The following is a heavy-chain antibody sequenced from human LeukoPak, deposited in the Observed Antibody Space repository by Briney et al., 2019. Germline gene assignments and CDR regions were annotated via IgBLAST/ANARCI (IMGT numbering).Heavy chain of an antibody. CDR1: GFTFSSYA. V-gene: IGHV3-23*01. Sequence: PGGSLRLSCAASGFTFSSYAMSWVRQAPGKGLEWVSVISGSGANTYYADSVKGRFTISRDNSKYTLYLEMNTMRAEDTAVYYCAKGGGGQFFDDWGQGTLVTVSS. CDR2: ISGSGANT. J-gene: IGHJ4*02. D-gene: IGHD2-15*01. CDR3: AKGGGGQFFDD.